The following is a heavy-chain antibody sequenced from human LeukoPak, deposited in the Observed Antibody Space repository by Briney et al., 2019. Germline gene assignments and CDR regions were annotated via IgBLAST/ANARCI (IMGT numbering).Heavy chain of an antibody. D-gene: IGHD1-1*01. Sequence: PSVKVSRKASGYTFTSYYMHWVRQAAGQGLEWMGIINPSGGSTSYAQKFQGRVTMTRDTSKSTVYMELSSLRSEDTAVYYCARTGHTTGSYYYGMDVWGQGTTVTVSS. CDR1: GYTFTSYY. CDR3: ARTGHTTGSYYYGMDV. V-gene: IGHV1-46*01. CDR2: INPSGGST. J-gene: IGHJ6*02.